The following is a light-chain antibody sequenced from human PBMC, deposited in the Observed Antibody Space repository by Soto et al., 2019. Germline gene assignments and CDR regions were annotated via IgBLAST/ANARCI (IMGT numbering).Light chain of an antibody. V-gene: IGLV1-44*01. CDR1: SSNIGSNT. CDR3: AAWDDSLNGYV. CDR2: SNN. Sequence: SVLTQPRSASRTPGQRVTISCSGSSSNIGSNTVNWYQQLPGTAPKLLIYSNNQRPSGVPDRFSGSKSGTSASLAISGLQSEDEADYYCAAWDDSLNGYVFGTGTKVTVL. J-gene: IGLJ1*01.